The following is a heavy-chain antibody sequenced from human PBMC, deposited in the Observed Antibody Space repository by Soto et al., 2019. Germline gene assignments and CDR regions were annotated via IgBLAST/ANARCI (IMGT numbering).Heavy chain of an antibody. CDR2: IIPIFGTA. J-gene: IGHJ6*02. V-gene: IGHV1-69*01. CDR3: ARAPPGTTDYFYGMDV. Sequence: QVQLVQSGAEVKKPGSSVKVSCKASGGTFSSYAISWVRQAPGQVLEWMGGIIPIFGTANYAQKFQGRVTITADESTSTAYMELSSLRSDDTAVYYCARAPPGTTDYFYGMDVWGQGTTVTVSS. D-gene: IGHD4-17*01. CDR1: GGTFSSYA.